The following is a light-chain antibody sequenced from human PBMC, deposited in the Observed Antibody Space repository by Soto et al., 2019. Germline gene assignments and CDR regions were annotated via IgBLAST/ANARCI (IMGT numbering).Light chain of an antibody. Sequence: EIELTQSPGTLSLSPVERATLSCRASQRVSSTYLAWYQQKPGQAPRLLIYGASSRATGIPDRFSGSGSGTDFTLTISRLEPTDFAVYYCQQYASTPLTFGGGTKVEIK. CDR1: QRVSSTY. CDR3: QQYASTPLT. CDR2: GAS. J-gene: IGKJ4*01. V-gene: IGKV3-20*01.